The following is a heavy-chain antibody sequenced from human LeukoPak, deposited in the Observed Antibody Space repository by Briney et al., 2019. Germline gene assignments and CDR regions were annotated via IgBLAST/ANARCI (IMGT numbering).Heavy chain of an antibody. CDR3: AKDFAGNYYGSSGYPRYFDY. D-gene: IGHD3-22*01. J-gene: IGHJ4*02. CDR1: GFTLSSYA. CDR2: ISGSGGST. V-gene: IGHV3-23*01. Sequence: GGSLRLSCAASGFTLSSYAISWVRQAPGKGLEWVSAISGSGGSTYYADSVNGRFTSSRDNSKNTLYLQMNSLRADDTAVYCCAKDFAGNYYGSSGYPRYFDYWGQGALVTVSS.